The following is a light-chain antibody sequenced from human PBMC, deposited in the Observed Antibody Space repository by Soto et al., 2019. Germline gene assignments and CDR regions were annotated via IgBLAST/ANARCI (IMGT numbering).Light chain of an antibody. V-gene: IGKV1-5*01. CDR1: QRIGRW. CDR2: DAS. J-gene: IGKJ2*01. Sequence: DIQMTQSPSTLSASVGDSVTITCRASQRIGRWWAWYQQKPGKAPKLLIYDASTLQSGVPSRFSGSGSETEFTHNITSLQADDFATYYCQQYHHYSPNTFRRGNKLEI. CDR3: QQYHHYSPNT.